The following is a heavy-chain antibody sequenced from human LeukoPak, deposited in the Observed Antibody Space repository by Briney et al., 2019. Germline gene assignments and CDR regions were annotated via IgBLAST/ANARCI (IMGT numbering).Heavy chain of an antibody. V-gene: IGHV3-7*05. CDR2: IKQDGSEK. CDR3: ARRGDTSSMSAFDI. D-gene: IGHD2-2*01. Sequence: GGSLRLSCAASGFTFSNYWMSWVRQAPGKGPEWVANIKQDGSEKYYVDSVKGRFTISRDNAKNSLYLQMNSLRAEDTAVYYCARRGDTSSMSAFDIWGQGTMVTVSS. J-gene: IGHJ3*02. CDR1: GFTFSNYW.